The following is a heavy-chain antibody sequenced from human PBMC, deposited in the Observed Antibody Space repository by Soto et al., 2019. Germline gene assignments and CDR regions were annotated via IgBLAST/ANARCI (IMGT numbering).Heavy chain of an antibody. V-gene: IGHV3-11*01. J-gene: IGHJ6*02. CDR1: GFTFSDYY. CDR2: ISSSGSTI. D-gene: IGHD2-8*01. Sequence: KPGGPLRLSCAASGFTFSDYYMSWIRQAPGKGLEWVSYISSSGSTIYYADSVKGRFTISRDNAKNSLYLQMNSLRAEDTAVYYCARRCTNGVCYTSYGMDVWGQGTTVTVSS. CDR3: ARRCTNGVCYTSYGMDV.